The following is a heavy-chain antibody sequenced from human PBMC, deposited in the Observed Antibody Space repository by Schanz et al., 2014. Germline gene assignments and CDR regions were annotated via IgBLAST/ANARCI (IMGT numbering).Heavy chain of an antibody. CDR1: GFIFNDYY. CDR3: ARDSPEGNWFDP. Sequence: QVQLVESGGGLVKPGGSLRLSCAASGFIFNDYYMNWIRQAPGKGLEWLSYISRDGTTSYYADSVKGRFTISRDNAKNSLYLEMTSLRGEDTAVYYCARDSPEGNWFDPWGQGTLVTVSS. V-gene: IGHV3-11*01. J-gene: IGHJ5*02. CDR2: ISRDGTTS.